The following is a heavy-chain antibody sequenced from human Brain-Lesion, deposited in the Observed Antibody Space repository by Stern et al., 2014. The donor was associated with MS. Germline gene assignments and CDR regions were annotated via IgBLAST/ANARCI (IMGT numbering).Heavy chain of an antibody. CDR2: ISVGTDYI. CDR1: GFTFNSYS. CDR3: ARVDCSGTNCFYYYYGMDV. J-gene: IGHJ6*02. V-gene: IGHV3-21*01. D-gene: IGHD2-2*01. Sequence: EDQLVESEGGLVKPGGSLRLSCEASGFTFNSYSMNWVRQAPGKGLEWVSSISVGTDYIYYADSVKGRFTISRDNAKNSLFLQMNTLRAEDTGVYYCARVDCSGTNCFYYYYGMDVWGQGTTVTVSS.